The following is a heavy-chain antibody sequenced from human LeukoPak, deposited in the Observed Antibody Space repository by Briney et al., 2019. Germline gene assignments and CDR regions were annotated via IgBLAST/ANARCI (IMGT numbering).Heavy chain of an antibody. J-gene: IGHJ4*02. V-gene: IGHV4-59*01. Sequence: SETLSLTCSVSGDSIRRYYWSWTRQSPGKGLEWIGLMYYSGITKYNPSLQSRVTMSLDTSKNHFSLTVNSVTAADTAVYYCATFFGGSSGYFDYWGQGTLVTVSS. CDR1: GDSIRRYY. CDR2: MYYSGIT. D-gene: IGHD4-23*01. CDR3: ATFFGGSSGYFDY.